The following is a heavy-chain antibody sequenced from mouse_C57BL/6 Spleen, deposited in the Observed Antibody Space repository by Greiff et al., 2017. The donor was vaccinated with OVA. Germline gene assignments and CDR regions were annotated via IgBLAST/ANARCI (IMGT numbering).Heavy chain of an antibody. CDR2: IDPSDSYS. J-gene: IGHJ2*01. V-gene: IGHV1-69*01. D-gene: IGHD1-1*01. CDR3: ARLGTTVVATDY. Sequence: QVQLQQPGAELVMPGASVKLSCKASGYTFTSYWMHWVKQRPGQGLEWIGEIDPSDSYSNYTQKFQGKATLTVDKSSSTAYMQLSSLTPADAAVYDCARLGTTVVATDYWGQGTTLTVSA. CDR1: GYTFTSYW.